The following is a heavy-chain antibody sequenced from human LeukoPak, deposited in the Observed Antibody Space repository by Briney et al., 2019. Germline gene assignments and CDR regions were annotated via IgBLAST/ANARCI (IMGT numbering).Heavy chain of an antibody. D-gene: IGHD6-13*01. Sequence: SETLSLTCIVSGGSISTTSYYWSWIRQPPGKGLEWIGEINHSASTNYNPSLKSRVTISVDTSKNQFSLKLSSVTAADTAVYYCARLAGPYYYYMDVWGKGTTVTISS. CDR1: GGSISTTSYY. J-gene: IGHJ6*03. CDR3: ARLAGPYYYYMDV. V-gene: IGHV4-39*07. CDR2: INHSAST.